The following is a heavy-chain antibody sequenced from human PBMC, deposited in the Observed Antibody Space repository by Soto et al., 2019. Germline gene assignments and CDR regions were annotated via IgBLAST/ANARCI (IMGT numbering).Heavy chain of an antibody. J-gene: IGHJ5*02. CDR2: INHSGST. D-gene: IGHD3-9*01. CDR3: ARGVSKNYDILTGLNWFDP. V-gene: IGHV4-34*01. CDR1: GGSSSGYY. Sequence: PSETLSLTCAVYGGSSSGYYWSWIRQPPGKGLEWIGEINHSGSTNYNPSLKSRVTISVDTSKNQFSLKLSSVTAADTAVYYCARGVSKNYDILTGLNWFDPWGQGTLVTVSS.